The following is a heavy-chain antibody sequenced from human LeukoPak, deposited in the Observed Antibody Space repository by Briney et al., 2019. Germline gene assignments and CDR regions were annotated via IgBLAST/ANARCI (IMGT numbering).Heavy chain of an antibody. V-gene: IGHV4-34*01. J-gene: IGHJ4*02. D-gene: IGHD3-16*01. CDR1: DGSLSGYF. CDR3: ARGHGYIWGMSGY. Sequence: SETLSLTCAVYDGSLSGYFWSWIRQPPGKGLEWIGEISHSGSTNYNPSFKSRVTMSADTSKNQVSLKLTSVTAADTAVYYCARGHGYIWGMSGYWGQGTLVTVSS. CDR2: ISHSGST.